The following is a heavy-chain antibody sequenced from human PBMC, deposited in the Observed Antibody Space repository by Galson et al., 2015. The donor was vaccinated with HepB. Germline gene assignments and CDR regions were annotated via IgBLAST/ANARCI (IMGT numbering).Heavy chain of an antibody. Sequence: SLRLSCAASGFTFSNYGMHWVRQAPGKGLEWVAVISYDGSNKYYADSVKGRFTISRDNSKNTLYLQMNSLRAEDTALYYCAKDPYLYSALAGTMAGFDYWVRGTLVTVSS. CDR2: ISYDGSNK. V-gene: IGHV3-30*18. D-gene: IGHD6-19*01. CDR3: AKDPYLYSALAGTMAGFDY. J-gene: IGHJ2*01. CDR1: GFTFSNYG.